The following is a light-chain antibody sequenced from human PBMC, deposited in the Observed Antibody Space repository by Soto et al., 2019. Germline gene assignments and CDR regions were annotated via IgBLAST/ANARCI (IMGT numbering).Light chain of an antibody. Sequence: QSALTQPASVSGSPGQSITISCTGSSSEGGYDYVSWYQQHPGKAPKLMIYDVTDRPSGVSNRFSGSKSGNTASLTISGLQAEDEADYYCSSSTSSGSLVVFGGGTKVTVL. V-gene: IGLV2-14*01. J-gene: IGLJ3*02. CDR1: SSEGGYDY. CDR2: DVT. CDR3: SSSTSSGSLVV.